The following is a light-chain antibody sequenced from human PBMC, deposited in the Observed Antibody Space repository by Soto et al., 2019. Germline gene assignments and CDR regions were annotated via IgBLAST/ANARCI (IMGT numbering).Light chain of an antibody. CDR2: AAS. CDR1: QSVTSTY. Sequence: EIVLAQSPGTLSLSPGERATLSCRASQSVTSTYLSWCQQKPGQAPRLLFYAASSRAMGVPDRFTGSGSGTDFTLTINRLEPEDFAVYYCQHYGRSPTFGPGTKVDIK. J-gene: IGKJ1*01. V-gene: IGKV3-20*01. CDR3: QHYGRSPT.